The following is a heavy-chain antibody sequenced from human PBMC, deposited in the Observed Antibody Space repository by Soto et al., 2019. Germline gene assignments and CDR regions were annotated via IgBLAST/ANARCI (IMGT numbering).Heavy chain of an antibody. CDR3: ARVSMIPYYYYGMDV. Sequence: TLSLTCTVSGGSISSYHWSWIRQPPGKGLEWIGYIYYSGSTNYNPSLKSRVTISVDTSKNQFSLKLSSVTAADTAVYYCARVSMIPYYYYGMDVWGQGTTVTVSS. V-gene: IGHV4-59*01. CDR1: GGSISSYH. J-gene: IGHJ6*02. CDR2: IYYSGST. D-gene: IGHD3-22*01.